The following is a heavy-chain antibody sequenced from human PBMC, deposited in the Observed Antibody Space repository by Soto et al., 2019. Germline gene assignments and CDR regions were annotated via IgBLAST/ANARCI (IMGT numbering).Heavy chain of an antibody. CDR2: ISYDGSNK. Sequence: QVQLVESGGGVVQPGRSLRLSCAASGFTFSSYAMHWVRQAPGKGLEWVAVISYDGSNKYYADSVKGRFTISRDNSKNTLYLQMNSLRAEDTAVYYCARAQDRYCSGGSCYNDYWGQGTLVTVSS. J-gene: IGHJ4*02. CDR3: ARAQDRYCSGGSCYNDY. D-gene: IGHD2-15*01. V-gene: IGHV3-30-3*01. CDR1: GFTFSSYA.